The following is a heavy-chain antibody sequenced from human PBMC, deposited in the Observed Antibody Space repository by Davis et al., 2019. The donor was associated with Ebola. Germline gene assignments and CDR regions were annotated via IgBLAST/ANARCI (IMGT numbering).Heavy chain of an antibody. J-gene: IGHJ4*02. Sequence: MPSETLSLTCVVYGGSFSGYYWSWIRQPPGKGLEWIGEINHSGSTNYNPSLKSRVTISVEKSKTQFSLKLSSVTAADTAVYYCARAGYSSGWYDLWSFDYWGQGTLVTVSS. CDR3: ARAGYSSGWYDLWSFDY. V-gene: IGHV4-34*01. CDR1: GGSFSGYY. CDR2: INHSGST. D-gene: IGHD6-19*01.